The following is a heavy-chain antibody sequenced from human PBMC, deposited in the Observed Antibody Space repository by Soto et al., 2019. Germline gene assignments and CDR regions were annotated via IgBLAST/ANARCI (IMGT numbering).Heavy chain of an antibody. CDR3: ARDVGFDYVN. J-gene: IGHJ4*02. D-gene: IGHD3-16*01. Sequence: GSLRLSCAVSGFSIASYWMSWVRQAPGKGLEWVATTKEDGSEIYYVDSVRGRFTISRDNAENSLYLQMNSLSAEDTAVYFCARDVGFDYVNWGQGTLVTSPQ. CDR2: TKEDGSEI. V-gene: IGHV3-7*01. CDR1: GFSIASYW.